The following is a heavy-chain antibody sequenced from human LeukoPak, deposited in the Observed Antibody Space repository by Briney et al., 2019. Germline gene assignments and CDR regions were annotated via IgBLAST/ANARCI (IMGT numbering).Heavy chain of an antibody. V-gene: IGHV1-18*01. D-gene: IGHD6-13*01. J-gene: IGHJ5*02. Sequence: GASVKVSCKASGYTFTSYGISWVRQAPGQGLEWMGWISAYNGNTNYAQKLQGRVTMTTDTSTSTAYMELRSLRSDDTAVYYCARRIIAAAGPNWFDPWGQGTLVTVSS. CDR1: GYTFTSYG. CDR2: ISAYNGNT. CDR3: ARRIIAAAGPNWFDP.